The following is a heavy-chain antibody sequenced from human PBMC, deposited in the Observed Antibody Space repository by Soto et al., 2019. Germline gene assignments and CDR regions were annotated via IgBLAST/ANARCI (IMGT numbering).Heavy chain of an antibody. D-gene: IGHD3-10*01. J-gene: IGHJ4*02. CDR3: ARETATRSASGRPLQPENFDY. CDR1: GCIFITSG. V-gene: IGHV1-69*10. CDR2: IIPFLGTT. Sequence: GASVKVSCKTSGCIFITSGLSWVRQAPGQGLEWMGGIIPFLGTTNHAQKFQGRVTITADKSTSTVYLELSDLTFEDTATYYCARETATRSASGRPLQPENFDYWGQGTLVTVSS.